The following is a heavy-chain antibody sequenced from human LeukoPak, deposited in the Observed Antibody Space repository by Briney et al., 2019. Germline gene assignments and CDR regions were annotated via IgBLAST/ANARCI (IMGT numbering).Heavy chain of an antibody. CDR1: GYTFTSYG. V-gene: IGHV1-69*13. CDR3: ATMVRGVRPFDP. CDR2: IIPIFGTA. D-gene: IGHD3-10*01. Sequence: VASVKVSFKASGYTFTSYGISWVRQAPGQGLEWVGGIIPIFGTANYAQKFQGRVTITADESTSTAYMELSSLRSEDTAVYYCATMVRGVRPFDPWGQGTLVTVSS. J-gene: IGHJ5*02.